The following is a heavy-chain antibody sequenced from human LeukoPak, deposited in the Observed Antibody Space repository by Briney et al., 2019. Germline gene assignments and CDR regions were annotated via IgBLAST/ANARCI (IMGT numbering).Heavy chain of an antibody. V-gene: IGHV4-59*11. CDR1: GGSISSHY. D-gene: IGHD5-18*01. CDR2: LYDSVRT. Sequence: SETLSLTCTVSGGSISSHYWSWLRQPPGKGLEWVAYLYDSVRTKDNPSLKGRVTLSADTSKNQHSLRLSSVTAADTAVYYCATIKRGDIYGYFDFWGQGILVTVSS. CDR3: ATIKRGDIYGYFDF. J-gene: IGHJ4*02.